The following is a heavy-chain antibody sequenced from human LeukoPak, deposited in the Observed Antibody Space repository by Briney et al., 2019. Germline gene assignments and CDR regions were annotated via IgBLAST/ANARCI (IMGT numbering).Heavy chain of an antibody. D-gene: IGHD4-17*01. CDR1: GGSISSYY. J-gene: IGHJ6*02. CDR3: ARLALRPYYYGMDV. Sequence: SETLSLTCTVSGGSISSYYWSWIRQPPGKGLEWIGYIYYSGSTNYNPSLKSRVTISVDTSKNQSSLKLSSVTAADTAVYYCARLALRPYYYGMDVWGQGTTVTVSS. V-gene: IGHV4-59*08. CDR2: IYYSGST.